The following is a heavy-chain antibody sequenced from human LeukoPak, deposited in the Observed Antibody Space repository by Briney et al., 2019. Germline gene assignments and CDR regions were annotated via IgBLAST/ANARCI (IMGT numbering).Heavy chain of an antibody. CDR3: ARNHYYVPGSSDT. CDR1: GFTFSSCQ. D-gene: IGHD3-10*01. V-gene: IGHV3-48*03. CDR2: ISGSGSTE. J-gene: IGHJ3*01. Sequence: GGSLRLSCAASGFTFSSCQMNWVRQAPGKGLEWVSYISGSGSTEYYADSVKGRFTISRDNAKNSLYLQMNSLRGEDTAVYYCARNHYYVPGSSDTWGQGTIVTVSS.